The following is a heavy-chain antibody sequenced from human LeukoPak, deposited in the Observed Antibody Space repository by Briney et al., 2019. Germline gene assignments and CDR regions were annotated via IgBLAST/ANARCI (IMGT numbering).Heavy chain of an antibody. D-gene: IGHD3-22*01. V-gene: IGHV1-8*02. Sequence: GASVKVSCKASGYTFTSYGISWVRQATGQGLEWMGWMNPNSGNTGYAQKFQGRVTMTRNTSISTAYMELSSLRAEDTAVYYCARDVDLYYYDSSGYYSQDYFDYWGQGTLVTVSS. CDR2: MNPNSGNT. CDR1: GYTFTSYG. CDR3: ARDVDLYYYDSSGYYSQDYFDY. J-gene: IGHJ4*02.